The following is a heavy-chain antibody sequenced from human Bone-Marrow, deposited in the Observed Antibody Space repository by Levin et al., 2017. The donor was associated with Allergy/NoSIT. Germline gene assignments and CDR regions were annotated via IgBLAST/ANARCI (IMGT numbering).Heavy chain of an antibody. CDR1: GYTFTGYY. J-gene: IGHJ4*02. Sequence: ASVKVSCKASGYTFTGYYLHWVRQAPGQGLEWMGWTSPNSGGTNYAQKFQGRVTIPRDTSITTAHMELSSLRSDDTPIYYCAGRRGVMPASYYCVDLWGPAALVTVSS. D-gene: IGHD3-16*01. CDR2: TSPNSGGT. V-gene: IGHV1-2*02. CDR3: AGRRGVMPASYYCVDL.